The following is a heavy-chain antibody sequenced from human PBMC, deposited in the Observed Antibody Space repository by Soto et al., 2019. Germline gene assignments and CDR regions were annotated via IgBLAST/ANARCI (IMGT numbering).Heavy chain of an antibody. D-gene: IGHD2-8*01. Sequence: GFLRHSCGASGFNCSSYAMSWVRQAPGKGLEWVSAISGSGGSTYYADSVKGRFTISRDNSKTTLYLQMNSLRAEDTAVYYCAKDHAGYCTNGVCYTVDYWGQGTLVTVSS. V-gene: IGHV3-23*01. J-gene: IGHJ4*02. CDR3: AKDHAGYCTNGVCYTVDY. CDR1: GFNCSSYA. CDR2: ISGSGGST.